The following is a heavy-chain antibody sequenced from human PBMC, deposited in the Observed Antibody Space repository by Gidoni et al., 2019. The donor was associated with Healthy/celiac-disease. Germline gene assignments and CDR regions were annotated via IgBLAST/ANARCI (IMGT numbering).Heavy chain of an antibody. J-gene: IGHJ3*02. CDR3: ARPDILTGSDAFDI. CDR2: ISSSSSYI. V-gene: IGHV3-21*01. Sequence: EVQLVESGGGLVKPGGSLRLSCAASGFTFSSYSMNWVRPAPGKGLEWVSSISSSSSYIYYADSVKGRFTISRDNAKNSLYLQMNSLRAEDTAVYYCARPDILTGSDAFDIWGQGTMVTVSS. CDR1: GFTFSSYS. D-gene: IGHD3-9*01.